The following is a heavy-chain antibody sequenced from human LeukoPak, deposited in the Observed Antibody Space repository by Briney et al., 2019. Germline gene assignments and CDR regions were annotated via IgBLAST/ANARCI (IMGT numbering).Heavy chain of an antibody. J-gene: IGHJ2*01. CDR2: IKTKAESYAT. Sequence: GSLRLSCAASGFTFSGSDIHWVRQASGKGLEWIGRIKTKAESYATAYVVSVKGRFTLSRDDSKNTAFLQMNSLKTEDTAVYYCSRRMFTADWHLDLWGRGTLVTVSS. V-gene: IGHV3-73*01. CDR3: SRRMFTADWHLDL. D-gene: IGHD3-10*02. CDR1: GFTFSGSD.